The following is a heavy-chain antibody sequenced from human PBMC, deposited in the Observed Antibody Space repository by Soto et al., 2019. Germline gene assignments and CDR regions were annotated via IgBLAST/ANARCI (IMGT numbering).Heavy chain of an antibody. D-gene: IGHD3-16*02. CDR3: VRAPGRQWQILVIVDY. V-gene: IGHV3-9*01. Sequence: EVQLVESGGGLVQPGRSLRLSCVGSGFTFNDYAMHWVRQAPGKGLEWVAGISWFSGSEGYADSVRGRFTISRDDANNSLYLQMDSLTSEDTAFHYCVRAPGRQWQILVIVDYWGRGTLVTVSS. CDR1: GFTFNDYA. J-gene: IGHJ4*02. CDR2: ISWFSGSE.